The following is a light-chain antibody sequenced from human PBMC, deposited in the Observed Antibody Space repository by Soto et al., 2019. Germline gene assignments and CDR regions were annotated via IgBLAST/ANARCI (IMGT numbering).Light chain of an antibody. J-gene: IGLJ1*01. CDR1: SSDVGGYNY. CDR3: SSYTSSNTEV. V-gene: IGLV2-14*01. CDR2: DVS. Sequence: QSVLTQPASVSGSPGQSITISCTGTSSDVGGYNYVSWYQQYPGKAPKLMIYDVSDRPSGVSNRFSGSKSGNTASLTISGLQAEDEADYYCSSYTSSNTEVFGTGTKVTVL.